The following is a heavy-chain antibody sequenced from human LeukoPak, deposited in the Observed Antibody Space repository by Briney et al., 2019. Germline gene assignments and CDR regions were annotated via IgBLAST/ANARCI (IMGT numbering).Heavy chain of an antibody. CDR3: ARRISGRYPT. V-gene: IGHV3-21*01. D-gene: IGHD1-26*01. CDR2: ISSSSYI. CDR1: GFTFSSYS. Sequence: GRSLRLFCAASGFTFSSYSMNWVRQAPGKGLEWVSSISSSSYIYYADSVKGRFTISRDNAKNSLYLQMNSLRAEDTAVYYCARRISGRYPTWGQGTLVTVSS. J-gene: IGHJ5*02.